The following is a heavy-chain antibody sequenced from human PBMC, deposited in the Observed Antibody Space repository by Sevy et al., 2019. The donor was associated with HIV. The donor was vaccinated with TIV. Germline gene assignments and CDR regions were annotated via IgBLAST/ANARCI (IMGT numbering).Heavy chain of an antibody. V-gene: IGHV3-23*01. CDR3: AKASVVLSDPERKRWIKNYYFHYYMDV. CDR1: GFTFNNYA. D-gene: IGHD3-22*01. Sequence: GGSLRLSCAASGFTFNNYAMTWVRQAPGKGLEWVSSMSAGGTSIYHADSVKGRFTISRDNSKNTLFVQMDTMRADDTAIYYCAKASVVLSDPERKRWIKNYYFHYYMDVWGKGTTVTVSS. CDR2: MSAGGTSI. J-gene: IGHJ6*03.